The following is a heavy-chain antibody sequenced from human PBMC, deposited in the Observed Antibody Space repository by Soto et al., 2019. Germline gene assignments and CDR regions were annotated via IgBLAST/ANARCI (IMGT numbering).Heavy chain of an antibody. J-gene: IGHJ4*02. CDR2: INVGVGNT. CDR3: AKNYYFDS. Sequence: EVQLLESGGGLIQPGGSLRLSCAASGFTFSSYAMSWVRQAPGKGLEWVSRINVGVGNTHYADSVRGRFTISRDNSKNTVYLQRKSLRAEDTAIYYCAKNYYFDSWGQGALVTVSS. D-gene: IGHD3-10*01. CDR1: GFTFSSYA. V-gene: IGHV3-23*01.